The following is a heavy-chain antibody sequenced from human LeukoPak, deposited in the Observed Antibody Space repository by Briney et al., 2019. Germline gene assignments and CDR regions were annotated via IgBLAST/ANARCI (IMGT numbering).Heavy chain of an antibody. D-gene: IGHD3-10*01. CDR3: AHSHPAIITAVNRYFDY. V-gene: IGHV2-5*01. J-gene: IGHJ4*02. Sequence: GSGPTLVNSTETLTLTCSFSGMSLSATGVAVGWIRQPPGKAPEWLALIYWNGDKRYSPSLKSRLTISKDTSKDQVVLAMSNMDPVDTGTYYCAHSHPAIITAVNRYFDYWGQGTLVTVSS. CDR2: IYWNGDK. CDR1: GMSLSATGVA.